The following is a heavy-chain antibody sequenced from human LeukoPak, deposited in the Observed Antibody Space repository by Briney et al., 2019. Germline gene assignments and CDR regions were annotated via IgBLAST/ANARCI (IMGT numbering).Heavy chain of an antibody. CDR2: ITTSSSYI. CDR1: GFTFSSYS. D-gene: IGHD3-22*01. Sequence: GGSLRLSCAASGFTFSSYSMNWVRQAPGKGLEWVSSITTSSSYIYYADSVKGRFTISRDNAKNSLYLQTNSLRAEDTAVYYCARHVVAVGFDYWGQGTLVTVSS. V-gene: IGHV3-21*01. CDR3: ARHVVAVGFDY. J-gene: IGHJ4*02.